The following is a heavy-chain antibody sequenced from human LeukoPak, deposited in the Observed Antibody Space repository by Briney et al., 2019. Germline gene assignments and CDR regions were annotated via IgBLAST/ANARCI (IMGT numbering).Heavy chain of an antibody. Sequence: GGSLRLSCEASGFTFSSCSMNWVRQAPGKGLEWVSSISSSSNSIYYADSVKGRFTISRDNAKNSLYLQMSSLRVEDTAVYYCARQDYLGSGTYYTYYYYGMDVWGQGTTVTVSS. D-gene: IGHD3-10*01. CDR3: ARQDYLGSGTYYTYYYYGMDV. CDR1: GFTFSSCS. V-gene: IGHV3-21*01. CDR2: ISSSSNSI. J-gene: IGHJ6*02.